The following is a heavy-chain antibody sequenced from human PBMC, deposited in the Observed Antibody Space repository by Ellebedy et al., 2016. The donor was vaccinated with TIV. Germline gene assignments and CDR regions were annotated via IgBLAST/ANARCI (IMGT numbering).Heavy chain of an antibody. V-gene: IGHV1-2*02. J-gene: IGHJ6*02. D-gene: IGHD3-10*01. Sequence: AASVKVSCKASGYSFTGHYIHWVRQAPGQGLEWMGWINPTSDGTNYARKFQGRVTMTRDTSISTAYMELSSLRSDDTAIFYCARGGTWFGELSSGLDVWGQGTTVTVSS. CDR1: GYSFTGHY. CDR3: ARGGTWFGELSSGLDV. CDR2: INPTSDGT.